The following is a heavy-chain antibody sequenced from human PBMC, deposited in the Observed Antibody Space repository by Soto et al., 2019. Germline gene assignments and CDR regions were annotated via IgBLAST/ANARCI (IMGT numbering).Heavy chain of an antibody. J-gene: IGHJ3*02. Sequence: EVQLLESGGGLVQPGGSLRLSCAASGFTFSSYAMSWVRQAPGKGLEWVSNISGSGGRTYYADSVKGRFTISRDKSKNTLYLQMNSLRAEDTAVYYCAKDGPMQFYYDTSSNAFDIWGQGTMVTVSS. CDR1: GFTFSSYA. V-gene: IGHV3-23*01. CDR3: AKDGPMQFYYDTSSNAFDI. D-gene: IGHD3-22*01. CDR2: ISGSGGRT.